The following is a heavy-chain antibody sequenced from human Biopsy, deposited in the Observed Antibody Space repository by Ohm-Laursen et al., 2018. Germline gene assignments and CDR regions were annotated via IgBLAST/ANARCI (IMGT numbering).Heavy chain of an antibody. Sequence: GTLSLTCGVSGGSISSRNHYWGRLRQPPGKGLEWIGHVYYSGSTFYNSSLESRVTVSVDTSKNQFHLRLASMSASDTAVYYCARHSLDDFWSGAHYYFDYWGLGTLVTVSS. CDR3: ARHSLDDFWSGAHYYFDY. D-gene: IGHD3-3*01. V-gene: IGHV4-39*01. CDR2: VYYSGST. CDR1: GGSISSRNHY. J-gene: IGHJ4*02.